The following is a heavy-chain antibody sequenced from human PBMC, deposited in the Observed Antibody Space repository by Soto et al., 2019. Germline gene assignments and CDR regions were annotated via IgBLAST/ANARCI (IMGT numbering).Heavy chain of an antibody. J-gene: IGHJ4*02. CDR2: INHSGST. Sequence: LETLSLTCAVYGGSFSGYDWSWIRQPPGKGLEWIGEINHSGSTNYNPSLKSRVTISVDTSKNQFSLKLSSVTAADTAVYYCASFELRGDFDYWGQGTLVTVSS. CDR3: ASFELRGDFDY. CDR1: GGSFSGYD. V-gene: IGHV4-34*01. D-gene: IGHD1-7*01.